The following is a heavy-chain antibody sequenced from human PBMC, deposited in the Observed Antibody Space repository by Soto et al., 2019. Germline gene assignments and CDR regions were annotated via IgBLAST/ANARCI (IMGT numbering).Heavy chain of an antibody. CDR3: ARDRRVRLYYDSSGYYGAFDI. V-gene: IGHV3-21*01. J-gene: IGHJ3*02. D-gene: IGHD3-22*01. Sequence: GGSLRLSCAASGFTFSSYSMNWVRQAPGKGLEWVSSISSSSSYIYYADSVKGRFTISRDNAKNSLHLQMNSLRAEDTAVYYCARDRRVRLYYDSSGYYGAFDIWGQGTMVTV. CDR2: ISSSSSYI. CDR1: GFTFSSYS.